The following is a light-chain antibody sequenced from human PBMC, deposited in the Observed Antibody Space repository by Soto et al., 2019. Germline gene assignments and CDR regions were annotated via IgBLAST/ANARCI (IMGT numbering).Light chain of an antibody. CDR1: QSVSNNY. Sequence: EIVLTQSPGTLSLSPGERATLSCRASQSVSNNYLAWYQQKPGQAPRLLIYDASNRATDIPDRFSGRGSGTDFTLTISRLEPEDFAVYYCQQYGSSPPSSTFGQGTRLENK. J-gene: IGKJ5*01. CDR3: QQYGSSPPSST. V-gene: IGKV3-20*01. CDR2: DAS.